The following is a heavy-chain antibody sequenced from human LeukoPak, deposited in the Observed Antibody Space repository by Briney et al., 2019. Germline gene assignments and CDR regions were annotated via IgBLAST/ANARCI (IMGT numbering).Heavy chain of an antibody. J-gene: IGHJ5*02. CDR1: GYTFTSYD. Sequence: ASVRVSCKASGYTFTSYDINWVRQATGQGLEWMGWMNPNSGNTGYAQKFQGRVTMTRNTSISTAYMELSSLRSEDTAVYYCARGPERSRFGSGSSWFDPWDQGTLVTVSS. D-gene: IGHD3-10*01. CDR3: ARGPERSRFGSGSSWFDP. CDR2: MNPNSGNT. V-gene: IGHV1-8*01.